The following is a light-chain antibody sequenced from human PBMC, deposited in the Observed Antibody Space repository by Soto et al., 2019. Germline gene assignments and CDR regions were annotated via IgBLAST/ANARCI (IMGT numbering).Light chain of an antibody. CDR1: QSINNRY. CDR3: KQFGSSPGFT. Sequence: EIVLTQSPGTLSLSPGERATLSCRASQSINNRYLAWYQQKPGQAPRLLIYAASSRATGIPDRFSGSGSGTDFTRTISSLEPEDSAVYYCKQFGSSPGFTFGPGTKVDIK. CDR2: AAS. J-gene: IGKJ3*01. V-gene: IGKV3-20*01.